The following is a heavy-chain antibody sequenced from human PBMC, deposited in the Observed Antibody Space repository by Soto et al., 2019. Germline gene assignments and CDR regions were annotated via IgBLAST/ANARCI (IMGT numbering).Heavy chain of an antibody. CDR2: IYDSGST. CDR3: AREYTSAWHRWFDP. D-gene: IGHD6-25*01. J-gene: IGHJ5*02. CDR1: GGSISSYD. Sequence: SSETLSLTCTVSGGSISSYDWSWIRQPPGKGLEWIGYIYDSGSTKYNPSLKSRVTISVDTSKNQFSLKLSSVTAADTAVYYCAREYTSAWHRWFDPWGQGTLVTVSS. V-gene: IGHV4-59*01.